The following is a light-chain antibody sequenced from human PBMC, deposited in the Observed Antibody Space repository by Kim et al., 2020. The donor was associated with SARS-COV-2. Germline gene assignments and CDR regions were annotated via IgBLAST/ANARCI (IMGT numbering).Light chain of an antibody. CDR3: QQYNSSPDN. Sequence: RATINCKSSQSVLRSSNGQNHIAWYQQKPGQPPKLLIYAASTRESGVPDRFSGSGSGTDFTLTISSLQAEDVAVYYCQQYNSSPDNFGQGTKLEI. V-gene: IGKV4-1*01. CDR2: AAS. CDR1: QSVLRSSNGQNH. J-gene: IGKJ2*01.